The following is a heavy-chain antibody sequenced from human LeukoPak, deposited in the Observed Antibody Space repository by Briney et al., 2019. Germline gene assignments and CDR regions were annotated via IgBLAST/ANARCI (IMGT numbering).Heavy chain of an antibody. CDR3: ARDGITMITPNWFDP. D-gene: IGHD3-22*01. Sequence: GGSLRLPCAASGFTFSSYSMNWVRQAPGKGLEWVSSISSSSYIYYADSVKGRFTISRDNAKNSLYLQMNSLRAEDAAVYYCARDGITMITPNWFDPWGQGTLVTVSS. CDR1: GFTFSSYS. CDR2: ISSSSYI. V-gene: IGHV3-21*01. J-gene: IGHJ5*02.